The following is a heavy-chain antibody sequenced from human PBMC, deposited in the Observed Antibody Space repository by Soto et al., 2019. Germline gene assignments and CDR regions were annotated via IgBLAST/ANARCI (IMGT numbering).Heavy chain of an antibody. CDR1: GYTFTSYA. CDR2: INAGNGNT. V-gene: IGHV1-3*01. CDR3: ARGRWAYYGSGSYAGNFDY. D-gene: IGHD3-10*01. Sequence: QVQLVQSGAEVKKPGASVKVSCKASGYTFTSYAMHWVRQAPGQRLEWMGWINAGNGNTKYSQKFQGRVTITRDTSASTAYMELSSLRSEDTAVYYCARGRWAYYGSGSYAGNFDYWGQGTLVTVSS. J-gene: IGHJ4*02.